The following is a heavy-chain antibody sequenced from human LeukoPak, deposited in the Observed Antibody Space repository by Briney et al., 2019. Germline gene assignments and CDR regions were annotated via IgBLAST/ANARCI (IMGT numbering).Heavy chain of an antibody. V-gene: IGHV1-69*13. CDR1: GGTFSSYA. CDR2: IIPIFGTA. CDR3: ARTSGWSYQDLDY. J-gene: IGHJ4*02. Sequence: GASVKVSCKASGGTFSSYAISWVRQAPGQGLEWMGGIIPIFGTANYAQKFQGRVTITADESTSTAYVELSSLRSEDTAVYYCARTSGWSYQDLDYWGQGTLVTVSS. D-gene: IGHD6-19*01.